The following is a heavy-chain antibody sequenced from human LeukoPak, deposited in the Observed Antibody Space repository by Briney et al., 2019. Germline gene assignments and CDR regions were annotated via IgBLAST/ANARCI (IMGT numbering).Heavy chain of an antibody. V-gene: IGHV3-74*01. CDR1: GFTFSTYW. Sequence: GGSLRLSCAASGFTFSTYWMHWVRQAPGKGLVWVSRIHSDARSTSYTDCVNGRFTISRDHAKNTLYLQMNSLRAEDTAVYYCARDRPGNTAIDYWGQGTLVTVSS. CDR2: IHSDARST. J-gene: IGHJ4*02. D-gene: IGHD5-18*01. CDR3: ARDRPGNTAIDY.